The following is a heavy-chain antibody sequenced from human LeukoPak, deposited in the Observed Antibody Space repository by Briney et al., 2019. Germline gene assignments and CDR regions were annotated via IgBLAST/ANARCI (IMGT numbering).Heavy chain of an antibody. D-gene: IGHD2-15*01. V-gene: IGHV3-48*03. J-gene: IGHJ5*02. CDR2: ISSSGSTI. Sequence: GGSLRLSCAASGFTFSSYEMNWVRQAPGKGLEWVSYISSSGSTIYYADSVKGRFTISRDNSKNTLYLQMNSLRAEDTAVYYCAKDSVVVAAISWFDPWGQGTLVTVSS. CDR3: AKDSVVVAAISWFDP. CDR1: GFTFSSYE.